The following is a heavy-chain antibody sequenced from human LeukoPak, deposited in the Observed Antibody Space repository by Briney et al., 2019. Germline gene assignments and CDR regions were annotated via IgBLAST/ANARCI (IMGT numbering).Heavy chain of an antibody. V-gene: IGHV1-18*01. CDR1: GYTFTSYG. CDR3: ARDRILLWFGELSY. Sequence: ASVKVSCKASGYTFTSYGISWVRQAPGQGLEWMGWISACNGNTNYAQKLQGRVTMTTDTSTSTAYMELRSLRSDDTAVYYCARDRILLWFGELSYWGQGTLVTVSS. D-gene: IGHD3-10*01. CDR2: ISACNGNT. J-gene: IGHJ4*02.